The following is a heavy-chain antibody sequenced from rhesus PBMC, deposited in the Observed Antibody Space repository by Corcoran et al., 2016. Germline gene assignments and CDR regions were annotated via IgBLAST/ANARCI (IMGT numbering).Heavy chain of an antibody. D-gene: IGHD2-21*01. V-gene: IGHV3-13*01. CDR1: GFTFSNYF. Sequence: EVQLVESGGGLVQPGGSLRLSCAASGFTFSNYFIHWVRQAQGKGLDWVGLIGNKADSDMTEYAAAVEGRFSISTDDSKNTLYLQMSCLKTEDTALYYCAACTCSGCYADRLDYWGKGVLVTVSS. CDR3: AACTCSGCYADRLDY. CDR2: IGNKADSDMT. J-gene: IGHJ4*01.